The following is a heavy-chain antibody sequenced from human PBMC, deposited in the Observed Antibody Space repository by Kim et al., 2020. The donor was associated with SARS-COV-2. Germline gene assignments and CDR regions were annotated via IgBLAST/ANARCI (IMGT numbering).Heavy chain of an antibody. CDR3: ARFLTCGVTTCPYYFDY. Sequence: SETLSLTCTVSGGSISSSSSYWGWIRQPPGKGLEWIGNIYYSGSTYYNPSLKSRVTISVDTSKSQFSLNLSSVTAADTAVYYCARFLTCGVTTCPYYFDYWSQGTLVTVSS. V-gene: IGHV4-39*01. CDR1: GGSISSSSSY. D-gene: IGHD4-17*01. CDR2: IYYSGST. J-gene: IGHJ4*02.